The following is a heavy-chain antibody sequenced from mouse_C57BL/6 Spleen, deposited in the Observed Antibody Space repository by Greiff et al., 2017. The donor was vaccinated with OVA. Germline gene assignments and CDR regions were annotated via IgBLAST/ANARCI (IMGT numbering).Heavy chain of an antibody. CDR1: GFSLTSYA. V-gene: IGHV2-9-1*01. Sequence: VKVVESGPGLVAPSQSLSITCTVSGFSLTSYAISWVRQPPGKGLEWLGVIWTGGGTNYNSALKSRLSISKDNSKSQVFLKMNSLQTDDTARYYCARNDIYYDYSFAYWGQGTLVTVSA. CDR2: IWTGGGT. CDR3: ARNDIYYDYSFAY. J-gene: IGHJ3*01. D-gene: IGHD2-4*01.